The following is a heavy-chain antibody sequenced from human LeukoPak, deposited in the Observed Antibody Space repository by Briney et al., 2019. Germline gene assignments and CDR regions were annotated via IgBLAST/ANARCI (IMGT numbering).Heavy chain of an antibody. CDR3: ARGDGYNLLDY. J-gene: IGHJ4*02. CDR2: INPNSGDT. D-gene: IGHD5-24*01. CDR1: GYTFSGYY. Sequence: ASVKVSCKASGYTFSGYYIHWVRQAPGQGLEWMGWINPNSGDTHYAQKFQGRVTMTRDTSISTAYMELSRLRSDDTAVYYCARGDGYNLLDYWGQGTLVTVSS. V-gene: IGHV1-2*02.